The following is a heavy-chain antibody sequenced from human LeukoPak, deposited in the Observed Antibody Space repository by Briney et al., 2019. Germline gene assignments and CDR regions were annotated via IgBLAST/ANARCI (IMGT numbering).Heavy chain of an antibody. Sequence: GGSLRLSCAASGFTFSSYGMHWVRQAPGKGLEWVAVIWYDGSNKYYADSVKGRFTISRDNSKNTLYLQMNSLRAEDTAVCYCARDNVRGSSWSRYFDYWGQGTLVTVSS. D-gene: IGHD6-13*01. J-gene: IGHJ4*02. CDR3: ARDNVRGSSWSRYFDY. CDR2: IWYDGSNK. V-gene: IGHV3-33*01. CDR1: GFTFSSYG.